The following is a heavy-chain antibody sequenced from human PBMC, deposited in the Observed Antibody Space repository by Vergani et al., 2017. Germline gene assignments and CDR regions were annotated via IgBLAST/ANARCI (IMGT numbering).Heavy chain of an antibody. CDR3: ASPPPHLWGDYYGMDV. D-gene: IGHD3-3*02. Sequence: QVQLVQSGAEVKKPGASVTVSCKASGYTFTSYDINWVRQATGQGLEWMGWMNPNSGNTGYAQKFQGRVTMTRNTSISTAYMELSSLRSEDTAVYYCASPPPHLWGDYYGMDVWGQGTTVTVSS. CDR1: GYTFTSYD. J-gene: IGHJ6*02. CDR2: MNPNSGNT. V-gene: IGHV1-8*01.